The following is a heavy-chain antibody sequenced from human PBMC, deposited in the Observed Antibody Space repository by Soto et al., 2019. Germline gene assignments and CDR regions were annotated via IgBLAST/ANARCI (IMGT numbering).Heavy chain of an antibody. D-gene: IGHD6-6*01. Sequence: GGSLRLSCAASGFTFSSYSMNWVRQAPGKGLEWVSSISSSSSYIYYADSVKGRFTISRDNAKNSLYLQMNSLRAEDTAVYYCARPPSIAARPLLVDVWGKGTTVTVSS. V-gene: IGHV3-21*01. CDR1: GFTFSSYS. CDR3: ARPPSIAARPLLVDV. CDR2: ISSSSSYI. J-gene: IGHJ6*04.